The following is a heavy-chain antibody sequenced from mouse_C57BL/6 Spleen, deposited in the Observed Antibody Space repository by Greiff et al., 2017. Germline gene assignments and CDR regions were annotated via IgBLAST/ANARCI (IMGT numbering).Heavy chain of an antibody. CDR3: ALAVGTNYLDY. D-gene: IGHD1-1*02. J-gene: IGHJ2*01. CDR2: IHPSDSDT. Sequence: QVQLQQPGAELVKPGASVKVSCKASGYTFTSYWMHWVKQRPGQGLEWIGRIHPSDSDTNYNQKFKGKATLTVDKSSSTAYMQRSSLTSEDSAVYCCALAVGTNYLDYWGQGTTLTVSS. CDR1: GYTFTSYW. V-gene: IGHV1-74*01.